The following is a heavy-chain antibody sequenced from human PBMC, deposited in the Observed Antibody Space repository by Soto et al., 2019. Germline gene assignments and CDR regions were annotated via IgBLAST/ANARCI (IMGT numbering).Heavy chain of an antibody. CDR3: ATLYSSSSYDQYYFDY. J-gene: IGHJ4*02. CDR2: FDPEDGET. Sequence: GVSVKVSSKVSGYTLTELSMHWVRQAHGKGLEWMGGFDPEDGETIYAQKFQGRVTMTEDTSTDTAYMELSSLRSEDTAVYYCATLYSSSSYDQYYFDYWGQGTLVTVSS. V-gene: IGHV1-24*01. CDR1: GYTLTELS. D-gene: IGHD6-6*01.